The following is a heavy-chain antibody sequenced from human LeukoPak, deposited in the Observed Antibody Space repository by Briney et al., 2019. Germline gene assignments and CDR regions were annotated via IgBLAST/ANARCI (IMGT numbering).Heavy chain of an antibody. J-gene: IGHJ4*02. V-gene: IGHV3-48*03. CDR1: GFTFSSYE. CDR3: ARAGDYYYFDY. Sequence: PGGSLRLSCAAAGFTFSSYEMNWVRQAPGQWLPWVSYISSSGSTIYYADSVKGRFTISRDNAKNSLYLQMNSLRAEDTAVYYCARAGDYYYFDYWGQGTLVTVSS. D-gene: IGHD4-17*01. CDR2: ISSSGSTI.